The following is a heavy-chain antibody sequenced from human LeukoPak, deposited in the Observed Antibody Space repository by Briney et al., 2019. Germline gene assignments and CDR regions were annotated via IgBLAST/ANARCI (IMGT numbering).Heavy chain of an antibody. V-gene: IGHV3-48*04. J-gene: IGHJ3*02. CDR1: GFTFSTYS. CDR3: ARGLTLYDYVWGSYRDDAFDI. CDR2: IDSSTRTI. Sequence: GGSLRLSCAASGFTFSTYSMNWVRQAPGKGLEWISFIDSSTRTIFYADSVKGRFTISRDNAKNSLYLQMNSLRAEDTAVYYCARGLTLYDYVWGSYRDDAFDIWGQGTMVTVSS. D-gene: IGHD3-16*02.